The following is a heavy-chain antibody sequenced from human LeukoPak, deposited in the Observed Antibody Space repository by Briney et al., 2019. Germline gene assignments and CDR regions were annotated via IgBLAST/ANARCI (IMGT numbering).Heavy chain of an antibody. J-gene: IGHJ4*02. CDR1: GFTVSTNY. Sequence: GGSLRLSCAASGFTVSTNYMTWVRQAPGKGLEWVSVIYRDGSTYYADSVKGRFTISRDNSKNTLYLQMNSPRAEDTAVYYCAKTGGPWDWGQGALVTVSS. CDR3: AKTGGPWD. D-gene: IGHD7-27*01. CDR2: IYRDGST. V-gene: IGHV3-53*01.